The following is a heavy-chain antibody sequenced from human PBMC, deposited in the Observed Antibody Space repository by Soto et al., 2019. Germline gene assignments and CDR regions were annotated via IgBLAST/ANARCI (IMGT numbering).Heavy chain of an antibody. J-gene: IGHJ4*02. CDR3: ARESGGDFPTYFDY. Sequence: ASVKVSCKASGYTFTGYYMHWVRQAPGQGLEWMGWINPNSGGTNYAQKFQGRVTMTRDTSISTAYMELSRLRSDDTAVYYCARESGGDFPTYFDYWGQGTLVTVSS. CDR2: INPNSGGT. D-gene: IGHD3-10*01. V-gene: IGHV1-2*02. CDR1: GYTFTGYY.